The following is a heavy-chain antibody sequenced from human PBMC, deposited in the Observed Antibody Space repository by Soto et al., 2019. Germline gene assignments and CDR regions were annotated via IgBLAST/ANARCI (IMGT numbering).Heavy chain of an antibody. V-gene: IGHV3-30*04. CDR1: GFSFSSYV. D-gene: IGHD4-4*01. CDR3: VREGSGDAYSAGGAMDC. J-gene: IGHJ4*02. Sequence: QVQLVESGGDVVQPGRSLRLSCETSGFSFSSYVLHWVRQTPGKGLEWVAVLSYYERDKYYADSVKGRFTISRDNSKNTLYLQMNSLRTEDTAVYYCVREGSGDAYSAGGAMDCWGQGTLVTVSS. CDR2: LSYYERDK.